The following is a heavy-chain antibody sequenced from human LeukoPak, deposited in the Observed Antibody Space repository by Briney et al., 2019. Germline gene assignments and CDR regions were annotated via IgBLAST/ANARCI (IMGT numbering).Heavy chain of an antibody. CDR2: IKQDGSEK. CDR1: GFTLSSYW. Sequence: GGSLRLSCATCGFTLSSYWMSWVRPAPGKGLEGVANIKQDGSEKYYVDSVKGRFTISRDNAKNSLYLQMNSLRAEDTAVYCCARAADGSGSYYFYYYYGMDVWGQGTTVTVSS. CDR3: ARAADGSGSYYFYYYYGMDV. D-gene: IGHD3-10*01. V-gene: IGHV3-7*01. J-gene: IGHJ6*02.